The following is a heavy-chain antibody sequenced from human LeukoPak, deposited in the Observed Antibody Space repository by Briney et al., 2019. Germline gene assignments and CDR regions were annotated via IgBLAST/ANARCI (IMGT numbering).Heavy chain of an antibody. J-gene: IGHJ3*02. CDR1: GGSISSGDYY. D-gene: IGHD3-22*01. CDR2: IYYSGST. Sequence: PSQTLSLTCTVSGGSISSGDYYWSWIRQPPGKGLEWIGYIYYSGSTYYDPSLKSRVTISVDTSKNQFSLKLSSVTAADTAVYYCARWDYYDSSGDNAFDIWGQGTMVTVSS. V-gene: IGHV4-30-4*08. CDR3: ARWDYYDSSGDNAFDI.